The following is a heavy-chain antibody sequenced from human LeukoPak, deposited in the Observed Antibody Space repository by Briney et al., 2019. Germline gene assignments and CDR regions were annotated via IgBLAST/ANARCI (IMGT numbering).Heavy chain of an antibody. CDR1: GFTFRTPW. V-gene: IGHV3-74*01. Sequence: PGGSLRLSCAASGFTFRTPWMHWVRQAPGKGLVWVSRIKSDGSSRSYADSVKDRFTISRDNAKDTLYLQMSSLRDEDTAVYYCARDPHGSGSSDSPHDAFDIWGQGTMVTVSS. CDR2: IKSDGSSR. J-gene: IGHJ3*02. D-gene: IGHD3-10*01. CDR3: ARDPHGSGSSDSPHDAFDI.